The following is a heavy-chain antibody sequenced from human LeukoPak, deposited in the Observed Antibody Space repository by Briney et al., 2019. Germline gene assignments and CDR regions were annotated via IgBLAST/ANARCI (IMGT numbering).Heavy chain of an antibody. CDR3: TTVGGYCSGGSCYRSDY. CDR1: GFTFSSYG. V-gene: IGHV3-15*01. CDR2: IKSKTDGGTT. J-gene: IGHJ4*02. D-gene: IGHD2-15*01. Sequence: GGSLRLSCAASGFTFSSYGMNWVRQAPGKGLEWVGRIKSKTDGGTTDYAAPVKGRFTISRDDSKNTLYLQMNSLKTEDTAVYYCTTVGGYCSGGSCYRSDYWGQGTLVTVSS.